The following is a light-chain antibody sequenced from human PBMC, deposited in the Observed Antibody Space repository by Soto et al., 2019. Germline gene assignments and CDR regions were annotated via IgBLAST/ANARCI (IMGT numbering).Light chain of an antibody. CDR2: FDD. CDR3: AAWDDSLNVVL. V-gene: IGLV1-36*01. J-gene: IGLJ2*01. CDR1: TSNIGNNA. Sequence: QSVLTQPPSVSGAPRQRVSISCSGATSNIGNNAVNWYQQLPGKAPKLLIYFDDLMPSGVSDRFSGSKSGTSASLAISGLQSEDEADYYCAAWDDSLNVVLFGGGTKLPVL.